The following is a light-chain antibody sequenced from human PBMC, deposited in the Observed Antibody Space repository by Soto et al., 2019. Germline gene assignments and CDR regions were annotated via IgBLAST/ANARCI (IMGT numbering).Light chain of an antibody. CDR1: QSIINY. V-gene: IGKV1-39*01. CDR3: QQTYSTPYT. CDR2: AAS. Sequence: DLQMTQSPSSLPASVGDRVTITCRASQSIINYLNWYQQNPGKAPKLLIFAASRLQSGVPSRFSGSRSGTDFTLTISSLHPEDFATYYCQQTYSTPYTFGQGTKLEIK. J-gene: IGKJ2*01.